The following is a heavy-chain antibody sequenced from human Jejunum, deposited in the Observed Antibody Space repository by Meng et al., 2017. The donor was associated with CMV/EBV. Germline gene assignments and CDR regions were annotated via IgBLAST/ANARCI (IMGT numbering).Heavy chain of an antibody. V-gene: IGHV4-31*03. D-gene: IGHD6-19*01. Sequence: QVQLQGSGPGLVKPSQTLSLTCTVSGGSVSSGGSSLTWIRQHPGKGLEWFGHIYYSGSTFYNPSLKRRVIISIGTSKNQFSLNLRSVTAADTAVYYCARVSSGWDYFDYWGQGTLVTVSS. J-gene: IGHJ4*02. CDR2: IYYSGST. CDR3: ARVSSGWDYFDY. CDR1: GGSVSSGGSS.